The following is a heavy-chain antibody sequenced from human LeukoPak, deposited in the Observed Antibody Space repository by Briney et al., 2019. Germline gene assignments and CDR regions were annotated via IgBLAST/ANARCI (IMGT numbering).Heavy chain of an antibody. CDR2: IYTSGST. Sequence: PSETLSLTCTVSGGSTSSGSYYWSWIRQPAGKGLEWIGRIYTSGSTNYNPSLKSRVTISVDTSKNQFSLKLSSVTAADTAVYYCARGPSQFHRPYYYYMDVWGKGTTVTISS. J-gene: IGHJ6*03. CDR3: ARGPSQFHRPYYYYMDV. V-gene: IGHV4-61*02. CDR1: GGSTSSGSYY.